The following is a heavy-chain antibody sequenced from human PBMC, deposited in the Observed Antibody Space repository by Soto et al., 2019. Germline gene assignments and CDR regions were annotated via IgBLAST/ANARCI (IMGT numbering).Heavy chain of an antibody. D-gene: IGHD3-10*01. Sequence: PGESRKISCKGSGYSFTSYWLGWVRHMTGNALECIAIIYPGDSDTSYSPSFQGKVTISADKSISTAYLQWSSLKASDTAMYYCVRSRYGSGIHYDYWAQGTLVPVSS. J-gene: IGHJ4*02. CDR1: GYSFTSYW. CDR2: IYPGDSDT. CDR3: VRSRYGSGIHYDY. V-gene: IGHV5-51*01.